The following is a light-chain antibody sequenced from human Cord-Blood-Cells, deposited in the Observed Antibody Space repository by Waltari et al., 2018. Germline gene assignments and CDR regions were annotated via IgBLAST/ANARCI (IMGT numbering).Light chain of an antibody. J-gene: IGLJ2*01. V-gene: IGLV2-14*01. CDR1: SSDVGGYNY. CDR2: DVS. CDR3: SSYTSSSTVV. Sequence: QSALTQPASVSGSPGQSITISCTGTSSDVGGYNYVSWYQQHPGKAPKLMIYDVSNRPSGVSNRLAGSKSGNKASLTISGLQAEDEADYYCSSYTSSSTVVFGGGTKLTVL.